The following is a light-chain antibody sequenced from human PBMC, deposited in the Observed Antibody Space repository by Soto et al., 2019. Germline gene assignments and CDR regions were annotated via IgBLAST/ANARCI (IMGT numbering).Light chain of an antibody. Sequence: ETVLTQSPGTLSLSPGERATLSCRASQSVSSDYLAWYQHKPGQAPRLLIHGASSRATGIPDRFSGSGSGTDFTLTISRLEPEDFAVYYCQQYGSSLWTFGQGTKVDI. CDR2: GAS. J-gene: IGKJ1*01. V-gene: IGKV3-20*01. CDR1: QSVSSDY. CDR3: QQYGSSLWT.